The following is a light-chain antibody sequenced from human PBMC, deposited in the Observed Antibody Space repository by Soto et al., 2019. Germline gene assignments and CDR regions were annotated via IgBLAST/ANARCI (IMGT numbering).Light chain of an antibody. J-gene: IGKJ2*01. CDR2: KAS. V-gene: IGKV1-5*03. Sequence: DIQLTQSPSTLSASVGDRVTITCRASQSVSAWLAWYQLNPGKAPKLLIYKASILESGVPSRFSGSVSGAEFTLTISSLQPDDFGTYFCQQSYTFGQGTRLEIQ. CDR3: QQSYT. CDR1: QSVSAW.